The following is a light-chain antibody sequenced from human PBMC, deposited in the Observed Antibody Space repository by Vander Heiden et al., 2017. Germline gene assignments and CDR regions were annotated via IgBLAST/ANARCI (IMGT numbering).Light chain of an antibody. CDR2: EES. V-gene: IGLV3-21*02. Sequence: SYGLTQPPSVSVAPGQTARITCGGNNFRSKSVRWYRQKPGQDHVLCVLEESDRPSGIPERFSGSKSGDKATPTISRVEAGEEADYDGHVSDNTHDHIVVCGTWTKVTVL. CDR3: HVSDNTHDHIVV. J-gene: IGLJ1*01. CDR1: NFRSKS.